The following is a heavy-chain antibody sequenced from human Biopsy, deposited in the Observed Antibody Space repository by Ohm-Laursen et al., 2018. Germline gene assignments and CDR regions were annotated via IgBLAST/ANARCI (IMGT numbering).Heavy chain of an antibody. CDR3: ARSRGSSGIATIYYYGMDV. CDR1: SFTLSSYS. D-gene: IGHD3-10*01. CDR2: ISSSSDNI. V-gene: IGHV3-21*01. J-gene: IGHJ6*02. Sequence: SLRLSCSASSFTLSSYSMNWVRQTPGKGLEWVSTISSSSDNIYYVDSVKGRFTISRDNAKNSLYLQMSSLRAEDTAVYYCARSRGSSGIATIYYYGMDVWGQGTTVTVSS.